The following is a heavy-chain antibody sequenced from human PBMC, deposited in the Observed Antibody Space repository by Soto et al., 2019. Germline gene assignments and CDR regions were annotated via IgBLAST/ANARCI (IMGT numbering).Heavy chain of an antibody. V-gene: IGHV1-69*01. CDR1: GGTFSSYA. D-gene: IGHD3-3*01. Sequence: QVQLVQSGAEVKKPGSSVKVSCKASGGTFSSYAISWVRQSPGQGLEWMGGISPICGTANYAQKFQGRVTITADEYTSTAYMELSSLRSEDTAVYYCARERLTYYDFWSGSGGGMDVWGQGTTVTVSS. J-gene: IGHJ6*02. CDR2: ISPICGTA. CDR3: ARERLTYYDFWSGSGGGMDV.